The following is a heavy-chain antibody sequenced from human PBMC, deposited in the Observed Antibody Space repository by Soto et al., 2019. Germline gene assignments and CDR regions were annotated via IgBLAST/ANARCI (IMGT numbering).Heavy chain of an antibody. CDR3: ARGGYFDWLLIAASWFDP. V-gene: IGHV4-39*01. CDR1: GGSISSSSYY. J-gene: IGHJ5*02. CDR2: FFYIGST. D-gene: IGHD3-9*01. Sequence: PSATLSLTCTVSGGSISSSSYYWGWIRQPPGKGLDLFGIFFYIGSTYYNPSFKSRFTISVDTSKNLFSLKLSFVTAADTAFFYCARGGYFDWLLIAASWFDPWGQGTLVTVSS.